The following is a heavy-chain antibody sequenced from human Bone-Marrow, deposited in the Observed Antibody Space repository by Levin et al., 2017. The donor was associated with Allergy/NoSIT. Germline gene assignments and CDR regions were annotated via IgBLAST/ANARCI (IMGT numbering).Heavy chain of an antibody. J-gene: IGHJ4*02. CDR3: AHSQSLRPGLPGYNYGPFDF. Sequence: SGPTLVKPKQTLTLTCTFSGFPLSTSGVGVGWIRQPPGKALEWLALIYWDDDLRYSPSLQSRLTITKDTSKNQVVLTMTNMAPSDTGTYFCAHSQSLRPGLPGYNYGPFDFWGQGTLVIVSS. CDR2: IYWDDDL. V-gene: IGHV2-5*02. D-gene: IGHD5-18*01. CDR1: GFPLSTSGVG.